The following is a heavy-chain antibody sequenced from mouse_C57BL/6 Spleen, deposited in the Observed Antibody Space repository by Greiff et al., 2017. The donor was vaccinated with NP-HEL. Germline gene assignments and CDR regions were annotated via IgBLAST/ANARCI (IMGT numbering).Heavy chain of an antibody. CDR2: IYPGDGDT. CDR3: ARTAQAYYFDY. J-gene: IGHJ2*01. Sequence: VQLQQSGAELVKPGASVKISCKASGYAFSSYWMNWVKQRPGKGLEWIGQIYPGDGDTNYNGKFKGKATLTADKSSSTAYMQLSSLTSEDSAVYFCARTAQAYYFDYWGQGTTLTVSS. D-gene: IGHD3-2*02. CDR1: GYAFSSYW. V-gene: IGHV1-80*01.